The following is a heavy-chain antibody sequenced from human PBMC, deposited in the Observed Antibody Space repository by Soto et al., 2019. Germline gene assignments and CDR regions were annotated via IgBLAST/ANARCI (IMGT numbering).Heavy chain of an antibody. CDR1: GGSISSDY. J-gene: IGHJ4*02. Sequence: SETLSLTCTVAGGSISSDYWSWIRQPPGKGLEWIGYIYYSGSTNYNPSLKSRVTISVDTSKNQFSLKLSSVTAADTAVYYCARHGAGYDLNPDYWGQGTLVTVS. D-gene: IGHD5-12*01. V-gene: IGHV4-59*08. CDR2: IYYSGST. CDR3: ARHGAGYDLNPDY.